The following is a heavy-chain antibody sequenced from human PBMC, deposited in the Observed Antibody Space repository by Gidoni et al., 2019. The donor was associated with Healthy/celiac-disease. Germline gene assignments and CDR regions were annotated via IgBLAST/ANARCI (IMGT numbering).Heavy chain of an antibody. CDR1: GFTFRSYS. J-gene: IGHJ4*02. CDR3: ARSYYYDSSDYFDY. D-gene: IGHD3-22*01. Sequence: EVQLLESGGGLVKPGGSLRLSRAASGFTFRSYSMNWVRQAPGKGLEWVSSISSSSSYIYYADSVKGRFTISRDNAKNSLYLQMNSLRAEDTAVYYCARSYYYDSSDYFDYWGQRTLVTVSS. CDR2: ISSSSSYI. V-gene: IGHV3-21*01.